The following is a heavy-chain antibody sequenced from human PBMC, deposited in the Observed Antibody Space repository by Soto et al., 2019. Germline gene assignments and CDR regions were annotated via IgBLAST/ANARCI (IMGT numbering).Heavy chain of an antibody. Sequence: GGSLRLSCAASGFTSSSYSMNWVRQAPGKGLEWVSYISSSSSTIYYADSVKGRFTISRDNAKNSLYLQMNSLRDEDTAVYYCARELYDSSGYYYYYYYGMDVWGQGTTVTVSS. CDR2: ISSSSSTI. D-gene: IGHD3-22*01. V-gene: IGHV3-48*02. CDR1: GFTSSSYS. J-gene: IGHJ6*02. CDR3: ARELYDSSGYYYYYYYGMDV.